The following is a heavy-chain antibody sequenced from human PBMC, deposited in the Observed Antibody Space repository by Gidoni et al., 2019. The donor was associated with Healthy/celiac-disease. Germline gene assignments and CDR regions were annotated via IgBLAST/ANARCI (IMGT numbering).Heavy chain of an antibody. D-gene: IGHD6-19*01. CDR1: GFPFSSYS. CDR2: ISSSSSTI. J-gene: IGHJ6*02. V-gene: IGHV3-48*04. Sequence: EVQLVESGGGLVQPGGSLRLSCAASGFPFSSYSMNWVRQAPGKGLEWVSYISSSSSTIYYADSVKGRFTISRDNAKNSLYLQMNSLRAEDTAVYYCARDNGKQWLVSVSYYYYGMDVWGQGTTVTVSS. CDR3: ARDNGKQWLVSVSYYYYGMDV.